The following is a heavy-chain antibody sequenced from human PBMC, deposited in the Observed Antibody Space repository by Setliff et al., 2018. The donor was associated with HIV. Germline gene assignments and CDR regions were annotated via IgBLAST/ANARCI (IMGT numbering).Heavy chain of an antibody. D-gene: IGHD6-13*01. CDR2: IYYIGST. Sequence: SETLSLTCTVSGGSISSSNYYWGWIRQPPGKGLELIGTIYYIGSTSYNPSLESRLTISVDTSKNQFSLKLSSVTAADTAVYYCAGFPLSSSWYFYWGQGTLVTVSS. CDR1: GGSISSSNYY. J-gene: IGHJ4*02. CDR3: AGFPLSSSWYFY. V-gene: IGHV4-39*01.